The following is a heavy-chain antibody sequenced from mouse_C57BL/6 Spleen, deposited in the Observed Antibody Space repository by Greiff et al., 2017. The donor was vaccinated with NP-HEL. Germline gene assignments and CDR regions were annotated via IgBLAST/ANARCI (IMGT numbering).Heavy chain of an antibody. J-gene: IGHJ3*01. CDR2: IYPGDGDT. D-gene: IGHD1-1*01. CDR1: GYAFSSYW. Sequence: QVQLQQSGAELVKPGASVKISCKASGYAFSSYWMNWVKQRPGKGLEWIGQIYPGDGDTNYNGKFKGKATLTADKSSSTAYMQLSSLTSEDSAVYFCARAHHYYGSSPLAYWGQGTLVTVSA. V-gene: IGHV1-80*01. CDR3: ARAHHYYGSSPLAY.